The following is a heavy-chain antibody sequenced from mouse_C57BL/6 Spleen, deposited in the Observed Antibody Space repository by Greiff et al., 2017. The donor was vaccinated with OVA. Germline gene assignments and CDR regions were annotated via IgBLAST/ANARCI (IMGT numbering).Heavy chain of an antibody. V-gene: IGHV1-85*01. CDR2: IYPRDGST. Sequence: QVQLKESGPELVKPGASVKLSCKASGYTFTSYDINWVKQRPGQGLEWIGWIYPRDGSTKYNEKFKGKATLTVDTSSSTAYMELHSLTSEDSAVYFCAKGGYGSSFAWFAYWGQGTLVTVSA. CDR3: AKGGYGSSFAWFAY. CDR1: GYTFTSYD. J-gene: IGHJ3*01. D-gene: IGHD1-1*01.